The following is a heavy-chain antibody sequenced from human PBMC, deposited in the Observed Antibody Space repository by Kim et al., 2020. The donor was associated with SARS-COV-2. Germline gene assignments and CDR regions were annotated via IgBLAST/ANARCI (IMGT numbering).Heavy chain of an antibody. CDR2: INTNTGDP. CDR1: GYIFSHYT. CDR3: ARKGNSAVAGSYDAFDI. Sequence: ASVKVSCKASGYIFSHYTINWVRQAPGQGLEWIGWINTNTGDPMYAQGLTGRYVFSLDTSGSTTYLQISSLKAEDTAVYFCARKGNSAVAGSYDAFDIWGQGTMVTVSS. V-gene: IGHV7-4-1*02. D-gene: IGHD6-19*01. J-gene: IGHJ3*02.